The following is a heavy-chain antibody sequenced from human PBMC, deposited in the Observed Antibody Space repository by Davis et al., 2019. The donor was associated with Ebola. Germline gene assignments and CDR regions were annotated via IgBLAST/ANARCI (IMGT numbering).Heavy chain of an antibody. J-gene: IGHJ4*02. CDR1: GFTFNNYG. V-gene: IGHV3-23*01. Sequence: GESLKISCAASGFTFNNYGMTWVRQAPGKGLEWISAISSNGDSTYYAESLRGRFTISRDNSKNTLYLQMKSLRAADTALYYCAKSPHMLRGTTFHYWGPGTLVTVSS. CDR3: AKSPHMLRGTTFHY. D-gene: IGHD3-10*01. CDR2: ISSNGDST.